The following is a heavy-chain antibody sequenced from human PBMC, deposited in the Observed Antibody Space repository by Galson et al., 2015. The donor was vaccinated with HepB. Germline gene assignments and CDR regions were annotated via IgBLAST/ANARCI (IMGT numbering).Heavy chain of an antibody. CDR3: AREAARPTWYFDL. D-gene: IGHD6-6*01. Sequence: SLRLSCAASGFTVSSNYMSWVRQAPGKGLEWVSVIYSGGTTYYADSVKGRFTISRDNSKNTLYLQMNSLRAEDTAVYYCAREAARPTWYFDLWGRGTLVTVSS. CDR2: IYSGGTT. CDR1: GFTVSSNY. J-gene: IGHJ2*01. V-gene: IGHV3-53*01.